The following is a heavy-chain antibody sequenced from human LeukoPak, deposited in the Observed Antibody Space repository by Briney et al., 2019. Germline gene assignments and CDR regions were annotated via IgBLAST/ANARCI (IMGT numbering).Heavy chain of an antibody. V-gene: IGHV4-4*07. CDR1: GGSISSYY. D-gene: IGHD2-2*01. CDR2: IYTSGST. Sequence: SETLSLTCTVSGGSISSYYWSWIRQPAGKGLEWIGRIYTSGSTNYNPSLKSRVTMSVDTSKNQFSLKLSSVTAADTAVYYCARGGDIVVVPAAMYFDYWGQGTLVTVSS. CDR3: ARGGDIVVVPAAMYFDY. J-gene: IGHJ4*02.